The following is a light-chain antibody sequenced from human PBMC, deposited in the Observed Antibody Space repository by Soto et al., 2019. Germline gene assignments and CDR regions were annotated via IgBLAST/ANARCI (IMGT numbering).Light chain of an antibody. Sequence: DIQLTQSPSTLSASVGDRVTITCRASQGISSDLAWYQQNPGKAPKLLLYAASTLQNGVPSTFSGSGSGTELTLTISSLQPEDFGTYYCQQVKSYPITFGQGTRLEI. CDR3: QQVKSYPIT. CDR1: QGISSD. CDR2: AAS. V-gene: IGKV1-9*01. J-gene: IGKJ5*01.